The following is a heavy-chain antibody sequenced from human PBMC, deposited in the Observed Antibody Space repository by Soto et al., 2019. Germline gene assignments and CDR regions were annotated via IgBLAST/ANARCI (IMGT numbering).Heavy chain of an antibody. V-gene: IGHV3-23*01. CDR3: AKRASGSYFDY. Sequence: GSLRLSCAASGFTFSNYAMNWVRQAPGKGLEWISVISGSGGSTYYADSVKGRFTISRDNSKNTLYLQMNSLRAEDTAVYYCAKRASGSYFDYWSQGTLVTVSS. CDR1: GFTFSNYA. J-gene: IGHJ4*02. D-gene: IGHD3-10*01. CDR2: ISGSGGST.